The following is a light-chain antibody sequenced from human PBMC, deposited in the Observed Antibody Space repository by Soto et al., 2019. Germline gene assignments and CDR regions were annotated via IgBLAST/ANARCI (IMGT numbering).Light chain of an antibody. Sequence: MVLTQSPGPLSLSPGERATLSCRASQSVSSSYLAWYQQKPGQAPMLLIYGASSRGTGIPDRFSGSGSGTDFALTISRLEPEDYAVYYCQQWRTFGQGTKVEI. J-gene: IGKJ1*01. CDR1: QSVSSSY. CDR2: GAS. CDR3: QQWRT. V-gene: IGKV3-20*01.